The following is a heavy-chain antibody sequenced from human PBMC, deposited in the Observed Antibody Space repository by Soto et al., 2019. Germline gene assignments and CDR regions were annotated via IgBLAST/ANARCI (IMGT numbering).Heavy chain of an antibody. CDR2: ISAYNGNT. D-gene: IGHD2-15*01. CDR1: GYTFTSYG. CDR3: AIGPVPSRYCSGGSCPYFDY. V-gene: IGHV1-18*04. Sequence: QVQLVQSGAEVKKPGASVKVSCKASGYTFTSYGISWVRQAPGQGLEWMGWISAYNGNTNYAQKLQGRVTMTTDTSTSIAYMGLRSLRSDDTAVDYCAIGPVPSRYCSGGSCPYFDYWGQGTLVTVSS. J-gene: IGHJ4*02.